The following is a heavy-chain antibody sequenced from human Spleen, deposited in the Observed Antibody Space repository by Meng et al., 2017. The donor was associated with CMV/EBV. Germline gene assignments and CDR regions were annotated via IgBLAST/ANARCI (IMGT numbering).Heavy chain of an antibody. V-gene: IGHV1-18*04. CDR2: ISAYNGNT. CDR3: ARVEVGITSGDY. J-gene: IGHJ4*02. CDR1: GYTFTGYY. D-gene: IGHD1-26*01. Sequence: QGQLGQSGAEVKKPGASVKVSCKASGYTFTGYYMHWVRQAPGQGLEWMGWISAYNGNTNYAQKLQGRVTMTTDTSTSTAYMELRSLRSDDTAVYYCARVEVGITSGDYWGQGTLVTVSS.